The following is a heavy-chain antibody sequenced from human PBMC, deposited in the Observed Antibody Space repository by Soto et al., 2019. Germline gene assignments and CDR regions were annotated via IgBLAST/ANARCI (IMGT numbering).Heavy chain of an antibody. V-gene: IGHV1-18*01. D-gene: IGHD2-2*01. CDR2: ISAYNGNT. CDR1: GYTFTSYG. Sequence: GASVKVSCKASGYTFTSYGISWVRQAPGQGLEWMGWISAYNGNTNYVQKLQGRVTMTTDTSTSTAYMELRSLRSDDTAVYYCARVPCSSTSCPYYYYYYGMDVWGQGTTVTVSS. J-gene: IGHJ6*02. CDR3: ARVPCSSTSCPYYYYYYGMDV.